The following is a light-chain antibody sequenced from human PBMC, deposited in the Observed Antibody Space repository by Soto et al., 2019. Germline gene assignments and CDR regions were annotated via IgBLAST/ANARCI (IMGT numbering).Light chain of an antibody. CDR3: QQYGSSPYT. V-gene: IGKV3-20*01. CDR1: QSVSSNY. CDR2: GAS. Sequence: EIVLTQSTGTLSLSPGERATLSCRASQSVSSNYLAWYQQKPGQTPRLLIYGASSRATGIPDRFSGSGSGTDFTLTISSLEPEDFAVYYCQQYGSSPYTFGQGTKLLIK. J-gene: IGKJ2*01.